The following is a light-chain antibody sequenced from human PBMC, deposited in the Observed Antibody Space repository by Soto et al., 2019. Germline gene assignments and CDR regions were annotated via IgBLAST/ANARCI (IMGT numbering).Light chain of an antibody. Sequence: SYELTQPPSGSVAPGKTARITCGGNNIGSKSVHWYQQKPGQAPVLVIYYDSDRPSGIPERFSGSNSGNTATLTISRVEAGDEADYYCQVWDSSSDHGVFGGGTKLTVL. J-gene: IGLJ3*02. CDR2: YDS. V-gene: IGLV3-21*04. CDR1: NIGSKS. CDR3: QVWDSSSDHGV.